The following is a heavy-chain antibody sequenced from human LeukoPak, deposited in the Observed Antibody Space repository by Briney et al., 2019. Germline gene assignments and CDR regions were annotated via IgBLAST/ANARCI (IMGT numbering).Heavy chain of an antibody. CDR3: TTTRPGY. CDR1: GFTFSSYW. Sequence: PGESLRLSCAASGFTFSSYWIHWVRQVPGKGLVWVSRIKDGGTTTDYADSVKGRFTISRDDAKNTLYLQMNSLRAEDTAVYYCTTTRPGYWGQRTLVTASP. J-gene: IGHJ4*02. D-gene: IGHD4-17*01. CDR2: IKDGGTTT. V-gene: IGHV3-74*01.